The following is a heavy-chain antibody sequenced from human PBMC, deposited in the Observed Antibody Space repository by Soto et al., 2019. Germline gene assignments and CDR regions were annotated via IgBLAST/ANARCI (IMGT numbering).Heavy chain of an antibody. V-gene: IGHV3-33*01. CDR3: AREHYFGLDY. Sequence: LRLSCAASGFSFSTKAMHWVRRAPGKRLEWVAVIWYDGSGEYYVDSVKGRFTISRDNAKSSLFFQMHSLRDEDTAVYFCAREHYFGLDYWGQGTLVTVSS. J-gene: IGHJ4*02. D-gene: IGHD1-26*01. CDR2: IWYDGSGE. CDR1: GFSFSTKA.